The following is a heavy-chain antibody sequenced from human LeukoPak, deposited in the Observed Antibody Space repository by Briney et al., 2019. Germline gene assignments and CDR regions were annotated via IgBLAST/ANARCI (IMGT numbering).Heavy chain of an antibody. CDR2: ISSSGSTI. V-gene: IGHV3-48*03. CDR1: GFTFSSYA. D-gene: IGHD3-10*02. CDR3: AELGITMIGGV. J-gene: IGHJ6*04. Sequence: GGSLRLSCAASGFTFSSYAMNWVRPARGKGLEWVAYISSSGSTIYYADSVKGRFTISRDNAKNSLYLQMNSRRAEDTAVYYCAELGITMIGGVWGKGTTVTISS.